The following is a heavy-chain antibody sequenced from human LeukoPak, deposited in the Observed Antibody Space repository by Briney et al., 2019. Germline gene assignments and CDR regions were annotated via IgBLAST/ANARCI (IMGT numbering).Heavy chain of an antibody. V-gene: IGHV4-59*08. CDR3: ARNAAVATSRSWFDP. Sequence: PSETLSLTCSVSGASISTLYWSWIRQPPGKGLEWIGYAYYSGSTNYNPSLESRVTMSVDTSKNKFTLKLSSVTAADTAVYYCARNAAVATSRSWFDPWGQGSLVTVSS. CDR2: AYYSGST. D-gene: IGHD6-19*01. J-gene: IGHJ5*02. CDR1: GASISTLY.